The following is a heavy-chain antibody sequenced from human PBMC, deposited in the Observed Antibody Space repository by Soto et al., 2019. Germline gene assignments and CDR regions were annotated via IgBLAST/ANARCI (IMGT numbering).Heavy chain of an antibody. CDR2: IYYSGST. V-gene: IGHV4-31*03. CDR1: GGSISSGGCY. CDR3: ARAANYYGSGNDY. J-gene: IGHJ4*02. D-gene: IGHD3-10*01. Sequence: PLCLRSTVSGGSISSGGCYWRWIRQHPGKGLEWIGYIYYSGSTYYNPSLKSRVTISVDTSKNQFSLKLSSVTAADTAVYYCARAANYYGSGNDYWGQGTLVTVS.